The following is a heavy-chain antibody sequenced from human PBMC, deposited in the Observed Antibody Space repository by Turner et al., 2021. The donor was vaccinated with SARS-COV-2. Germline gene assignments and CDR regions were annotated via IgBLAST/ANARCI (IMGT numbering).Heavy chain of an antibody. Sequence: EVQLVESGGGLVKPGGSLRLPCADSGFTFSNAWLGWVRQAPGKGLEWVGRIRSKTDGETTDYAAPVKGRFTISRDESKNTLYLQMNSLKTEDTAVYYCTTGLPAYGDYVDYYYYGMDVWGQGTTVTVSS. CDR1: GFTFSNAW. CDR2: IRSKTDGETT. V-gene: IGHV3-15*01. CDR3: TTGLPAYGDYVDYYYYGMDV. J-gene: IGHJ6*02. D-gene: IGHD4-17*01.